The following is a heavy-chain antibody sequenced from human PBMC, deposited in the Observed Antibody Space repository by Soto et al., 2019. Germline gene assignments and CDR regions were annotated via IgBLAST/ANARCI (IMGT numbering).Heavy chain of an antibody. CDR3: VRHEPSSVNRYLH. J-gene: IGHJ4*02. V-gene: IGHV4-39*01. Sequence: PSETLSLTCTVSGGSISSSSYYWGWIRQPPGKGLEWIGSIYYSGSTYYNPSLKSRVTISVDTSKNQFSLKLSSVTAADTAVYYCVRHEPSSVNRYLHWGPGPLVSVSS. CDR2: IYYSGST. D-gene: IGHD1-1*01. CDR1: GGSISSSSYY.